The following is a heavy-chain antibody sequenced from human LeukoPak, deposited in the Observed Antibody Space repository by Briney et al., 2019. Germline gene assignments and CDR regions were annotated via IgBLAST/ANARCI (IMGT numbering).Heavy chain of an antibody. CDR1: GFTFSSYE. V-gene: IGHV3-48*03. CDR2: ISSSGSTI. CDR3: ARSGMTGYYNWFDP. J-gene: IGHJ5*02. D-gene: IGHD3-9*01. Sequence: GGSLRLSCAASGFTFSSYEMNWVRQAPGKGLEWVSYISSSGSTIYYADSVKGRFTISRDIAKNSLYLQMNSLRAEDTAVYYCARSGMTGYYNWFDPWGQGTLVTVSS.